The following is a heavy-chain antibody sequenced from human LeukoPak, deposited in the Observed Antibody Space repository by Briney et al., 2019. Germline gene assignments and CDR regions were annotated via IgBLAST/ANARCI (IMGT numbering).Heavy chain of an antibody. J-gene: IGHJ3*02. Sequence: GGSLRLSCAASGFTFSSYAMSWVRQAPGKGLEWVSAISGSGGSTYYADSVKGRFTISRDNSKNTLYLQMNNLRAEDTAVYYCAKGEDDSSGYWGWDAFDIWGQGTMVTVSS. V-gene: IGHV3-23*01. D-gene: IGHD3-22*01. CDR3: AKGEDDSSGYWGWDAFDI. CDR1: GFTFSSYA. CDR2: ISGSGGST.